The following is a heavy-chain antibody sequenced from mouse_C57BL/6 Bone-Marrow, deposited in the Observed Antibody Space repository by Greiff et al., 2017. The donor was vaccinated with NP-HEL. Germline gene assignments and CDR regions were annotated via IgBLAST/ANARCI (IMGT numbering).Heavy chain of an antibody. CDR3: TIPYYGSSS. Sequence: EVKLMESGAELVRPGASVKLSCTASGFNIKDDYMHWVKQRPEQGLEWIGWIDPENGDTEYASKFQGKATITADTSSNTAYLQLSSLTSEDTAVYYCTIPYYGSSSWGQGTTLTVSS. J-gene: IGHJ2*01. V-gene: IGHV14-4*01. D-gene: IGHD1-1*01. CDR2: IDPENGDT. CDR1: GFNIKDDY.